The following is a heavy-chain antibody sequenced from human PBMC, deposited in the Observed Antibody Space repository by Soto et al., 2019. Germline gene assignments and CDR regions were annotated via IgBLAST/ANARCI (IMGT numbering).Heavy chain of an antibody. V-gene: IGHV1-3*01. CDR3: AGSFHERWLQLPRGPP. CDR1: GYTFTTLA. J-gene: IGHJ5*02. CDR2: INAGNGYT. D-gene: IGHD5-12*01. Sequence: ASVKVSCKASGYTFTTLAMHWVRQAPRQRLEWMGYINAGNGYTKYSQNFQGRVTITRDTLASTAYMELSSLRSEDTAVYYCAGSFHERWLQLPRGPPWAQGTLVTVSS.